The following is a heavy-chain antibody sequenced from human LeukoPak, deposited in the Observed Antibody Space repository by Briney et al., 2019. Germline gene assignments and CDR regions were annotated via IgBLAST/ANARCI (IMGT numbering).Heavy chain of an antibody. CDR2: INPNSGGT. CDR3: ARVGGGLQITLSYFDY. Sequence: ASVKVSCKASGNTFTGYFMHWVRQAPGQGLEWMGWINPNSGGTDYAQRFQGRVTMTRDTSISTVYMELSRLTSDDTAVYYCARVGGGLQITLSYFDYWGQGTLVTVSS. CDR1: GNTFTGYF. J-gene: IGHJ4*02. V-gene: IGHV1-2*02. D-gene: IGHD4-11*01.